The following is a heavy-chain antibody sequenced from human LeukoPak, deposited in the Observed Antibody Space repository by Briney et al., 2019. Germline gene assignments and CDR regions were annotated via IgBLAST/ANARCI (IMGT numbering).Heavy chain of an antibody. CDR1: GGSISSSSYY. V-gene: IGHV4-39*07. D-gene: IGHD6-13*01. Sequence: PSETLSLTCTVSGGSISSSSYYWGWIRQPPGKGLEWIGSIYYSGSTYYNPSLKSRVTISVDTSKNQFSLKLSSVTAADTAVYYCARTLSSSWSYGYWGQGTLVTVSS. CDR3: ARTLSSSWSYGY. J-gene: IGHJ4*02. CDR2: IYYSGST.